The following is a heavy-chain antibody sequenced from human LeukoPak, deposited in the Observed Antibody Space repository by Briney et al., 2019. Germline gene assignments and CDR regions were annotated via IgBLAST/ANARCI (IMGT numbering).Heavy chain of an antibody. CDR3: AKVPVDTAMEGDY. V-gene: IGHV3-23*01. J-gene: IGHJ4*02. Sequence: GGSLRLSCVAPGFTFSTYAMSWVRQAPGKGLEWVSAISGSGGSTYYADSVKGRFTISRDNSKNTLYLQMNSLRAEDTAVYYCAKVPVDTAMEGDYWGQGTLVTVSS. CDR2: ISGSGGST. CDR1: GFTFSTYA. D-gene: IGHD5-18*01.